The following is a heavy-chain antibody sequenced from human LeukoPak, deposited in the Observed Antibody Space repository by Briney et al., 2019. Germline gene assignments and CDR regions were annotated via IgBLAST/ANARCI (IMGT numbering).Heavy chain of an antibody. J-gene: IGHJ6*02. Sequence: PGGSLRLSCAASGFTFSSYAMHWVRQAPGKGLEWVAVISYDGSNKYYADSVKGRFTISRDNSKNTLYLQMNSLRAEDTAVYYCAREVRATRNYYGMDVWGQGTTVTVSS. V-gene: IGHV3-30*04. CDR3: AREVRATRNYYGMDV. CDR2: ISYDGSNK. D-gene: IGHD1-26*01. CDR1: GFTFSSYA.